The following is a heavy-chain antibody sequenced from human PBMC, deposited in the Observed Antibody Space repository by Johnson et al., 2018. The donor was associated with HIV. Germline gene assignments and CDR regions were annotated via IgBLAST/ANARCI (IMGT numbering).Heavy chain of an antibody. CDR2: IWYDGSNK. CDR1: GFTFGSYG. Sequence: QMLLVESGGGVVQPGRSLRLSCAASGFTFGSYGMHWVRQAPGKGLEWVAVIWYDGSNKNYSDSVKGRFTISRDNSKNTLYLQMNSLRAEDTAVYYCAKVEREYSSSSWAFDIWGQGTMVTVSS. D-gene: IGHD6-6*01. J-gene: IGHJ3*02. V-gene: IGHV3-33*06. CDR3: AKVEREYSSSSWAFDI.